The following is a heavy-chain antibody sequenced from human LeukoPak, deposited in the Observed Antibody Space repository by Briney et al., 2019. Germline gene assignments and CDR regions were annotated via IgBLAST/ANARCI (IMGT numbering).Heavy chain of an antibody. D-gene: IGHD6-6*01. CDR2: IYYSGST. V-gene: IGHV4-59*12. CDR3: ARDRKAARDY. Sequence: PSETLSLTCNVSGGSISSYYWGWIRQPPGKELEWIGSIYYSGSTYYSPSLKSRVTISVDTSKNQFSLKLSSVTAADTAVYYCARDRKAARDYWGQGTLVTVSS. J-gene: IGHJ4*02. CDR1: GGSISSYY.